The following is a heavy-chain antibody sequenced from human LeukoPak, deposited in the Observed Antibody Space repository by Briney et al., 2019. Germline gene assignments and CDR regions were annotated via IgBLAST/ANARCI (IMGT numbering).Heavy chain of an antibody. V-gene: IGHV3-23*01. Sequence: GGSLRLSCAASGFTFSNYAMSWVRQAPGKGLEGVSAVSGRDTSTYYTDSVKGRFTISRDNSKNTLYLQMNSLSAEDTAIYYCAKWGDYDVLTGYYDSDYWGQGTLVTVSS. CDR1: GFTFSNYA. D-gene: IGHD3-9*01. CDR2: VSGRDTST. CDR3: AKWGDYDVLTGYYDSDY. J-gene: IGHJ4*02.